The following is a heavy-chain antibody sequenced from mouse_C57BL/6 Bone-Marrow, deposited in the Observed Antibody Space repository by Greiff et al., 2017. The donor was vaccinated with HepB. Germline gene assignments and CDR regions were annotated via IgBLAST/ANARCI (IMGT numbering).Heavy chain of an antibody. CDR1: GYTFTSYT. CDR2: INPSSGYT. J-gene: IGHJ2*01. Sequence: LQESGAELARPGASVKMSCKASGYTFTSYTMHWVKQRPGQGLEWIGYINPSSGYTKYNQKFKDKATLTADKSSSTAYMQLSSLTSEDSAVYYCARPITTVVFDYWGQGTTLTVSS. CDR3: ARPITTVVFDY. D-gene: IGHD1-1*01. V-gene: IGHV1-4*01.